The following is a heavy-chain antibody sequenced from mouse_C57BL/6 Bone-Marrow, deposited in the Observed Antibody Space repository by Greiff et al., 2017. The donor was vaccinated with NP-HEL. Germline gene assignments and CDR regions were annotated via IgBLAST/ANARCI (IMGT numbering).Heavy chain of an antibody. J-gene: IGHJ1*03. D-gene: IGHD1-1*01. CDR2: ILPGSGST. V-gene: IGHV1-9*01. CDR1: GYTFTGYW. Sequence: VQLQQSGAELMKPGASVKLSCKATGYTFTGYWIEWVKQRPGHGLEWIGEILPGSGSTNYTEKFKGKATFTADTSSNTAYMQLSSLTTKDSAIYYCARSGSSRWYFDVWGTGTTVTVSS. CDR3: ARSGSSRWYFDV.